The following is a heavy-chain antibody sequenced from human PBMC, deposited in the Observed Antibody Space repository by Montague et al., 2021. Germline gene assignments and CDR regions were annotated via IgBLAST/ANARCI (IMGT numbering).Heavy chain of an antibody. J-gene: IGHJ3*02. CDR2: ITLDGSST. CDR1: GFSFSSYW. CDR3: ARNLASAAPGAFDI. V-gene: IGHV3-74*01. D-gene: IGHD6-13*01. Sequence: SLRLSCAASGFSFSSYWMHWVRQAQGKGLLWVSRITLDGSSTTFADSVKGRFTTSRDNAKATLYLQMNSLRVEDTAVYYCARNLASAAPGAFDIWGQGTMVTVSS.